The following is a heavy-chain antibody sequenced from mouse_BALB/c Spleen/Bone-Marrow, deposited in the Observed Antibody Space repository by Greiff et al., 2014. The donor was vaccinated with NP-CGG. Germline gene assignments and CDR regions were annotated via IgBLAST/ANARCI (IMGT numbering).Heavy chain of an antibody. Sequence: VQLKESGAELVKPGASVKLSCTASGFNIKDTYMHWVKQRPEQGLEWIGRIDPANGNTKYDPKFQGKATITADTSSNTAYLQLSSLTSEDTAVYYCAAYHYGSSQFAYWGQGTLVTVSA. CDR3: AAYHYGSSQFAY. D-gene: IGHD1-1*01. CDR1: GFNIKDTY. CDR2: IDPANGNT. V-gene: IGHV14-3*02. J-gene: IGHJ3*01.